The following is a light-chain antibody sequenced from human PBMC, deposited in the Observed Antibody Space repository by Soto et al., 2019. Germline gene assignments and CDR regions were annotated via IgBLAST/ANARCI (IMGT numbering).Light chain of an antibody. J-gene: IGKJ1*01. CDR2: WTS. V-gene: IGKV1-5*03. CDR1: QSIGRY. CDR3: QQYNSYPWT. Sequence: DIQMTQSPSTLSRSVGDRVTITCRASQSIGRYLAWYQQKTGRAPKILIYWTSSLESGVPSRFSASGSGTEFTLTISSLQPDDFATYYCQQYNSYPWTFGQGTKVEI.